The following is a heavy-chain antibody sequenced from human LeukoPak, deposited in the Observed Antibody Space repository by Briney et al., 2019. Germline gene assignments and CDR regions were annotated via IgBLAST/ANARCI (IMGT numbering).Heavy chain of an antibody. CDR3: ARDFAGGDDY. CDR1: GFTFSDYW. Sequence: GGSLRLSCAASGFTFSDYWMSWVRQAPGKGLEWVAHIKQDGTATYFVDSVEGRFTISRDNTKNSLYLQMNSLRAEDTAVYYCARDFAGGDDYWGQGTLVTVSS. D-gene: IGHD3-16*01. V-gene: IGHV3-7*01. CDR2: IKQDGTAT. J-gene: IGHJ4*02.